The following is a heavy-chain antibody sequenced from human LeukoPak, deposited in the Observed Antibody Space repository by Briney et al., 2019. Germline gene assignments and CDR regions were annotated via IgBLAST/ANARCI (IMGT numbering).Heavy chain of an antibody. V-gene: IGHV3-23*01. D-gene: IGHD2-8*01. CDR3: ARGPPYGVRSDFFDQ. CDR2: ITGSGDRT. J-gene: IGHJ4*02. CDR1: QFKFNNYG. Sequence: PGGSLRLSCATSQFKFNNYGMTWVRQAPGKGLEWVSSITGSGDRTQYADSVQGRFTISRDNSKNTLYLQMNSLTVEDTAAYYCARGPPYGVRSDFFDQWGQGTLVTVSS.